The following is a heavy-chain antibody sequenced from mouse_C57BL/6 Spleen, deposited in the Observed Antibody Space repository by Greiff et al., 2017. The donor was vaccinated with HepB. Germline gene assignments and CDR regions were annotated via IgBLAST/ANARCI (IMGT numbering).Heavy chain of an antibody. CDR1: GYTFTDYA. CDR3: AKEGRYYGSSHWFAY. CDR2: ISTYYGDA. D-gene: IGHD1-1*01. Sequence: QVHVKQSGPELVRPGVSVKISCKGSGYTFTDYAMHWVKQSHAKSLEWIGVISTYYGDASYNQKFKDKATMTVDKSSSTAYMELARLTSEDSAVYYCAKEGRYYGSSHWFAYWGQGTLVTVSA. J-gene: IGHJ3*01. V-gene: IGHV1-67*01.